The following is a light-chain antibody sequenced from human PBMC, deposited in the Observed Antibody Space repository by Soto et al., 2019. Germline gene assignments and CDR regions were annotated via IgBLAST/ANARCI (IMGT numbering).Light chain of an antibody. CDR3: QQYNNWPLT. V-gene: IGKV3-15*01. CDR2: GAS. CDR1: QSVSSN. J-gene: IGKJ4*01. Sequence: EVVMTQSPATLYKYPGERATLSCRASQSVSSNLAWYQQKPGQAPRLLIYGASTRATGIPARFSGSGSGTEFTLTISSLQSEDFAVYYCQQYNNWPLTFGGGTKVDIK.